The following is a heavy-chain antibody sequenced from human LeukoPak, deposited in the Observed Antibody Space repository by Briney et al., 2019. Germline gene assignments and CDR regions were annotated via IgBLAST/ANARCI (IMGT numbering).Heavy chain of an antibody. J-gene: IGHJ4*02. CDR2: INPDGTYI. D-gene: IGHD1-26*01. CDR1: GFTVSSDW. V-gene: IGHV3-74*01. Sequence: GGSLRLSCAASGFTVSSDWMYWVRQAPGKGPVWVSRINPDGTYIDYADSVKGRFTISRDDAKNTLCLQMNSLRADDTALYYCSKDLGLWGQGTLVTVSS. CDR3: SKDLGL.